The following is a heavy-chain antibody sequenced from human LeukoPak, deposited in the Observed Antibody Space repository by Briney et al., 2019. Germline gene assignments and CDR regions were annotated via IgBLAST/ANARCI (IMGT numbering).Heavy chain of an antibody. Sequence: SETLSLTCTVSGGSVISRSFYWGWIRQPPGKGLEWIGSIYYSGSTFYSPSLKSRVTISLDTSKNQFSLKLSSVTAADTAVYYCARDRGYSYDSGHAFNIWGQGTMVTVSS. J-gene: IGHJ3*02. CDR1: GGSVISRSFY. V-gene: IGHV4-39*07. CDR2: IYYSGST. D-gene: IGHD3-10*01. CDR3: ARDRGYSYDSGHAFNI.